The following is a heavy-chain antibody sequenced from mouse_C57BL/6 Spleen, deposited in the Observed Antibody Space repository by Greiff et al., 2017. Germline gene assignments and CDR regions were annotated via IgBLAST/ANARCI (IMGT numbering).Heavy chain of an antibody. CDR2: INPNNGGT. J-gene: IGHJ2*01. CDR1: GYTFTDYN. CDR3: AREGNWDGFDY. V-gene: IGHV1-22*01. Sequence: VQLKQSGPELVKPGASVKMSCKASGYTFTDYNMHWVKQSHGKSLEWIGYINPNNGGTSYNQKFKGKATLTVNKSSSTAYMELRSLTSEDSAVYYCAREGNWDGFDYWGQGTTLTVSS. D-gene: IGHD4-1*01.